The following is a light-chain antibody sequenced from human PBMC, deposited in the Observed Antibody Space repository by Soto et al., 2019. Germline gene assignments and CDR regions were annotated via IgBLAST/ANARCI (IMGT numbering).Light chain of an antibody. CDR2: GAS. CDR3: QQYGSSPGT. Sequence: EIVLTQSPGTLSLSPGERATLSCRASQSVSSSYLAWYQQKPGQAPRLLIYGASSRATGIPDRFSGSGSGTDFTLTMSRLEPEDFAEYYCQQYGSSPGTFGQGTKVEIK. V-gene: IGKV3-20*01. CDR1: QSVSSSY. J-gene: IGKJ1*01.